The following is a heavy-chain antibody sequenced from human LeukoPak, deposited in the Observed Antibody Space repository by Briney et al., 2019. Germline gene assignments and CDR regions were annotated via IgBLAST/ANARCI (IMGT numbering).Heavy chain of an antibody. CDR3: ARDIPGALTGYCRGFDY. Sequence: GGSLRLSCAASGFTFSKNGMTWVRQAPGKGLVWVSRINSDGRSTDYADSVKGRFTISRDNTKNTLYLQMNSLTEEDTAVYYCARDIPGALTGYCRGFDYWGQGTPVTVSS. CDR2: INSDGRST. D-gene: IGHD3-9*01. J-gene: IGHJ4*02. CDR1: GFTFSKNG. V-gene: IGHV3-74*01.